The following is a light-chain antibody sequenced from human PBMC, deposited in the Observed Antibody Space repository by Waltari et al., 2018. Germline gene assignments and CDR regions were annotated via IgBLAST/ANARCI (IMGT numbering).Light chain of an antibody. J-gene: IGKJ4*01. CDR3: QQRINWPLT. V-gene: IGKV3-11*01. CDR2: DAS. Sequence: EIVLTQSPATLSLSPGERSTLSCRAIQSVIRFLAWYQQKPGKAPRLLIHDASNRATGITVRFSGSGSGTDFTLTISSLEPEDFAVYYCQQRINWPLTFGGGTKVEIK. CDR1: QSVIRF.